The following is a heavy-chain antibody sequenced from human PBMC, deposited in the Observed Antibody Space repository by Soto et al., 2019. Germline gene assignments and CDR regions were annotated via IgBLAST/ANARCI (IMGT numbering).Heavy chain of an antibody. CDR3: ARADIAAGAFDI. D-gene: IGHD6-13*01. CDR1: GFTFSSYG. CDR2: IWYDGSNK. V-gene: IGHV3-33*01. J-gene: IGHJ3*02. Sequence: GGSLRLSCAASGFTFSSYGMHWVRQAPGKGLEWVAVIWYDGSNKYYADSVKGRFTISRDNSKNTLYLQMNSLRAEDTAVYYCARADIAAGAFDIWGQGTMVTVSS.